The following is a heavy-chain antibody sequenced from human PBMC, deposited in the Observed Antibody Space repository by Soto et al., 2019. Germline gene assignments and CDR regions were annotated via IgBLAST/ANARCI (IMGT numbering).Heavy chain of an antibody. J-gene: IGHJ4*02. D-gene: IGHD3-9*01. CDR3: AKLVERYFDWFPYIDY. CDR1: GFTFSSYA. Sequence: PGGSLRLSCAASGFTFSSYAMSWVRQAPGKGLEWVSAISGSGGSTYYADSVKGRFTISRDNSKNTLYLQMNSLRAEDTAVYYCAKLVERYFDWFPYIDYWGQGTLVTVS. CDR2: ISGSGGST. V-gene: IGHV3-23*01.